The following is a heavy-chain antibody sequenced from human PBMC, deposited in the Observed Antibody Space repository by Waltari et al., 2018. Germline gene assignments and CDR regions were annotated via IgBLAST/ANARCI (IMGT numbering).Heavy chain of an antibody. J-gene: IGHJ6*02. D-gene: IGHD6-6*01. V-gene: IGHV4-34*01. CDR2: INQSGST. CDR1: GGSFSGYY. Sequence: QVQLQQWGAGLLKPSETLSLTCAVYGGSFSGYYWSWIRQPPGKGLEWIGEINQSGSTNYNPALKSRVTISVDTSKNQFSLKLSSVTAADTAVYYCARPRYSSSRYYYYYYGMDVWGQGTTVTVSS. CDR3: ARPRYSSSRYYYYYYGMDV.